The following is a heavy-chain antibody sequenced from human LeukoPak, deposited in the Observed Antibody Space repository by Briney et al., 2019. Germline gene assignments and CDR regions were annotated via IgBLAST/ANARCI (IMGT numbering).Heavy chain of an antibody. CDR1: GFTFSNAW. J-gene: IGHJ4*02. CDR2: ISSTSSYI. D-gene: IGHD2-2*01. CDR3: ARDDLGCSSTSCYFDY. V-gene: IGHV3-21*01. Sequence: GGSLRLSCAASGFTFSNAWMNWVRQAPGKGLEWVSSISSTSSYIYSADSVKGRFTISRDNAKNSLYLQMNSLRAEDTAVYYCARDDLGCSSTSCYFDYWGQGALVTVSS.